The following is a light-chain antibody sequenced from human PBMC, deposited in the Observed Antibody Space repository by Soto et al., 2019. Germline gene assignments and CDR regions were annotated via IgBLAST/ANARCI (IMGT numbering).Light chain of an antibody. V-gene: IGKV1-5*03. CDR3: QQYSAIWT. CDR2: QAS. J-gene: IGKJ1*01. CDR1: ESINNW. Sequence: DIQMTQSPSTLSASVGDRVTITCRASESINNWLAWFQQKPGKAPKLLISQASILARGVSSRFSGSQSGTEFTLTINSLQPDDFATYFCQQYSAIWTFGQGTKVEIK.